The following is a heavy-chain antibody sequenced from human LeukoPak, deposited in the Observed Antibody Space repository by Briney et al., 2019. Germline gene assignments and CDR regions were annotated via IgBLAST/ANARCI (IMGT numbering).Heavy chain of an antibody. J-gene: IGHJ4*02. CDR1: GYTFTGHY. CDR2: INPNSGGT. D-gene: IGHD1-26*01. Sequence: ASVKVSCKASGYTFTGHYMHWVRQAPGQGLEWMGRINPNSGGTNYAQKFQGRVTMTRDTSISTAYMELSRLRSDDTAVYYCSIVGATTRYYFDYWGQGTLVTVSS. V-gene: IGHV1-2*06. CDR3: SIVGATTRYYFDY.